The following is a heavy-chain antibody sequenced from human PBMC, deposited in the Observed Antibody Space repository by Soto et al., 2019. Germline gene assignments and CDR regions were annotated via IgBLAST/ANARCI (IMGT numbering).Heavy chain of an antibody. CDR2: ISYDGSNK. V-gene: IGHV3-30-3*01. CDR3: AREYYHDSSFFDY. J-gene: IGHJ4*02. CDR1: GFTFSIYS. D-gene: IGHD3-22*01. Sequence: SLRLSCASSGFTFSIYSMHWVRQAPGKGLEWVAVISYDGSNKYYADSVKGRFTISRDNSKNTLYLQMNSLRAEDTAVYYCAREYYHDSSFFDYWGQGTLVTVSS.